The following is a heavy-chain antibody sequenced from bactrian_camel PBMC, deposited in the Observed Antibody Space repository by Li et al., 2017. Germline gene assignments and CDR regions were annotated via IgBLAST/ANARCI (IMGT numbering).Heavy chain of an antibody. CDR1: GFTFSSYD. CDR3: VTDGGGADFGI. D-gene: IGHD1*01. V-gene: IGHV3S40*01. J-gene: IGHJ6*01. CDR2: ISSGGVGT. Sequence: VQLVESGGGLVQPGGSLRLSCVASGFTFSSYDMSWVRQAPGKGLEWVSAISSGGVGTYYADSVKGRFTISRDNPKSTLYLQLNSLKTEDTAMYYCVTDGGGADFGIWGQGTQVTVS.